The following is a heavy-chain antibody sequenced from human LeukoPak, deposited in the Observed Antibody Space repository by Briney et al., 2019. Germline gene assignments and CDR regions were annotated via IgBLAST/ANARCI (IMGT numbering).Heavy chain of an antibody. Sequence: PGESLKISCKGSGFSFTSYWIGWVRQMPGKGLEWVSSISSSSTYIYYADSLEGRFTISRDNVRNSLYLQMNSLRAEDTAVYYCAGDYEGNLAFDIWGQGTMVTVSS. CDR3: AGDYEGNLAFDI. CDR1: GFSFTSYW. CDR2: ISSSSTYI. J-gene: IGHJ3*02. V-gene: IGHV3-21*01. D-gene: IGHD4-23*01.